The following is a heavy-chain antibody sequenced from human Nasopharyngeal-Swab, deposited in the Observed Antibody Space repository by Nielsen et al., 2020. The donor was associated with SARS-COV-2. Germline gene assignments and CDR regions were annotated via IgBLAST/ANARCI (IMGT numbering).Heavy chain of an antibody. V-gene: IGHV5-51*01. CDR3: ARGGRSGTTEWFDP. CDR1: GYSFTSYW. CDR2: IFPGDSDT. D-gene: IGHD1-7*01. Sequence: KVSCKGSGYSFTSYWIGGVRHMPGKGLEWMGIIFPGDSDTRYSPSFQGQVTISADKSISSAYLQWSSLKASDTAMYYCARGGRSGTTEWFDPWGQGTLVTVST. J-gene: IGHJ5*02.